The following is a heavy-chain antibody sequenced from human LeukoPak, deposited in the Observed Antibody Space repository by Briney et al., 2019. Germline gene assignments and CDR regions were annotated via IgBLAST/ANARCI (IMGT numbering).Heavy chain of an antibody. J-gene: IGHJ4*02. V-gene: IGHV3-11*01. Sequence: AGGSLRLSCAASGFTFSDYYMSWIRQAPGKGLEWVSYISSSGSTIYYADSVKGRFTISRDNAKNSLYLQMNSLRAEDTAVYYCASSGSYPPDYSDYWGQGTLVTVSS. CDR2: ISSSGSTI. CDR1: GFTFSDYY. CDR3: ASSGSYPPDYSDY. D-gene: IGHD1-26*01.